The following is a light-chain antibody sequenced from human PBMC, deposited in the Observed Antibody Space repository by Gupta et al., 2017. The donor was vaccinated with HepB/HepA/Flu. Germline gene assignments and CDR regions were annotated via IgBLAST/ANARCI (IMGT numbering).Light chain of an antibody. CDR1: SSNIGNNY. Sequence: TISCSGRSSNIGNNYVSWYQQLPGTAPKLLIYDNNKRPSGIPDRFSGSKSGTSATLGITGLQTGDEADYYCGAWDSSLSAVVFGGGTKLTVL. CDR3: GAWDSSLSAVV. V-gene: IGLV1-51*01. J-gene: IGLJ3*02. CDR2: DNN.